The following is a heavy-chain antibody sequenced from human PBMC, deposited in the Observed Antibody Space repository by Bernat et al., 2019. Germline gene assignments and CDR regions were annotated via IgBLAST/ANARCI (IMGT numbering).Heavy chain of an antibody. J-gene: IGHJ4*02. CDR1: GFTFSSYA. Sequence: EVQLLESGGGLVRPGGSLRLSCAASGFTFSSYAMSWVRQAPGKGLEWVSAISGSGGSTYYADSVKGRFTISRDNSKNTLYLQMNSLRAEDTAVYYCARSGQVRGSYRYLVDYWGQGTLVTVSS. CDR2: ISGSGGST. V-gene: IGHV3-23*01. D-gene: IGHD1-26*01. CDR3: ARSGQVRGSYRYLVDY.